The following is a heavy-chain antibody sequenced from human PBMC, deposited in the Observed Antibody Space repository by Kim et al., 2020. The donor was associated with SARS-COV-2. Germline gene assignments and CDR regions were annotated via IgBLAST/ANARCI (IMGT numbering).Heavy chain of an antibody. V-gene: IGHV4-61*02. D-gene: IGHD3-22*01. CDR3: ARGTYDSSGFHFDY. Sequence: NPSPKIRVTISVDTSKNQFSLKLSSVTAADTAVYYWARGTYDSSGFHFDYWGQGTLVTVSS. J-gene: IGHJ4*02.